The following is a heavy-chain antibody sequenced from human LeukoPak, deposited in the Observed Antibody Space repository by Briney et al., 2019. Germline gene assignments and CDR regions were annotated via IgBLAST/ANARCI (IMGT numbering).Heavy chain of an antibody. D-gene: IGHD6-13*01. J-gene: IGHJ4*02. CDR3: AKDRRIAAGGDIDY. CDR1: GFTFSSYG. Sequence: PGRSLRLSCAASGFTFSSYGMHWVRQAPGKGLEWVAVISYDGSNKYYADSVKGRFTISRDKSKNTLYLQMNSLRAEDTAVYYCAKDRRIAAGGDIDYWGQGTLVTVSS. V-gene: IGHV3-30*18. CDR2: ISYDGSNK.